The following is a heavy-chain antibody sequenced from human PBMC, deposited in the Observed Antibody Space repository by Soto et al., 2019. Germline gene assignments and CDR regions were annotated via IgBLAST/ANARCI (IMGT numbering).Heavy chain of an antibody. V-gene: IGHV1-69*13. CDR2: IIPIFGTA. CDR1: GGTFSSYA. CDR3: AVILGYCSSTSCGTFDY. D-gene: IGHD2-2*01. J-gene: IGHJ4*02. Sequence: SVKVSCKASGGTFSSYAISWVRQAPGQGLEWMGGIIPIFGTANYAQKFQGRVTITADESTSTAYMELSSLRSEDTAVYYCAVILGYCSSTSCGTFDYWGQGALVTVSS.